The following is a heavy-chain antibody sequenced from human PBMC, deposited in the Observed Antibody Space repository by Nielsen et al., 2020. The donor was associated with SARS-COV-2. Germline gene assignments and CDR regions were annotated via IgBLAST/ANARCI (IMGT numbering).Heavy chain of an antibody. CDR1: GGSVSSNDW. CDR2: VSHSGSI. D-gene: IGHD2-15*01. J-gene: IGHJ6*03. V-gene: IGHV4-4*02. Sequence: SETLSLTCAVSGGSVSSNDWWTWVRQSPGKGLEWIGEVSHSGSINYNPSLKSRVTLSMDKSKRQFSLRLTSVSAADTAVYFCARGDLVVEPSPILGLGPFFYYFYLDVWGKGTTVIVSS. CDR3: ARGDLVVEPSPILGLGPFFYYFYLDV.